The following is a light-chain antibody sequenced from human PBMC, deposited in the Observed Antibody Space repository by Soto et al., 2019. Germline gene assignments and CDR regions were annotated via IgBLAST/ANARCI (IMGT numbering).Light chain of an antibody. J-gene: IGKJ2*01. CDR1: QSLVHFSANVN. V-gene: IGKV2-24*01. CDR2: QIS. CDR3: MQATQFPYT. Sequence: EIVMTQTPLSSPVTLGQPASISCRSSQSLVHFSANVNLTWFHQRPGQPPRLLIYQISSRLAGVPDRFSGSGAGTDFTLKISSVEAADVGIYYCMQATQFPYTFGQGTKLEI.